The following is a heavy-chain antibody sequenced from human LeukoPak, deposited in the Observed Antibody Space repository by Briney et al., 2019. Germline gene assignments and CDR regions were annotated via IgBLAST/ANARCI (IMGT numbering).Heavy chain of an antibody. J-gene: IGHJ4*02. V-gene: IGHV3-48*04. D-gene: IGHD2-15*01. CDR3: ARGDIFFDY. Sequence: GGSLRLSCAASGFTFSTYGMNWVRQAPGKGLEWVSYISSSSSSIYYADSVKGRFTISRDNAKNTLYLQMNSLRAEDTAVYYCARGDIFFDYWGQGTLVTVSS. CDR1: GFTFSTYG. CDR2: ISSSSSSI.